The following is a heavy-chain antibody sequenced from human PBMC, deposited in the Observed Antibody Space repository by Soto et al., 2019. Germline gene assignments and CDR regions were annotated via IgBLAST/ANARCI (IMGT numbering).Heavy chain of an antibody. CDR3: ARGDDTSGYYYAFDH. V-gene: IGHV3-30*03. Sequence: QVQLVESGGGVVQPGRSLRLSCAASAFTFSNYEMHWVRQAPGKGLEWVAIISYDENIKYYADSVKGRFTISRDKSKNTLYLQMHSLRPEDTAVYFCARGDDTSGYYYAFDHWGQGTLVTVSS. D-gene: IGHD3-22*01. J-gene: IGHJ4*02. CDR1: AFTFSNYE. CDR2: ISYDENIK.